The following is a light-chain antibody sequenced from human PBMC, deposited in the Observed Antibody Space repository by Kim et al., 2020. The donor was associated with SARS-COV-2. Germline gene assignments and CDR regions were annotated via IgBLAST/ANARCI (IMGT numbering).Light chain of an antibody. Sequence: SPGQKERITCAGDALPKQYAHWYRQKQGQDHVVEIYKDSGRPSGIPERFTGSSSGKTVTLTISGVQAEDEADDYCKSADSSGNYEVFGGGTQLTVL. CDR3: KSADSSGNYEV. CDR2: KDS. V-gene: IGLV3-25*03. J-gene: IGLJ2*01. CDR1: ALPKQY.